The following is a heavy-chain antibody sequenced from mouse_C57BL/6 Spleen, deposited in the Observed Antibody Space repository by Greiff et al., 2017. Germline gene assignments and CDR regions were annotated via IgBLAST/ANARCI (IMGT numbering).Heavy chain of an antibody. CDR1: GFTFSDYG. CDR3: ARPAYYSNYDYAMDY. J-gene: IGHJ4*01. V-gene: IGHV5-17*01. CDR2: ISSGSSTI. Sequence: EVKVVESGGGLVKPGGSLKLSCAASGFTFSDYGMHWVRQAPEKGLEWVAYISSGSSTIYYADTVKGRFTISRDNAKNTLFLQMTSLRSEDTAMYYCARPAYYSNYDYAMDYWGQGTSVTVSS. D-gene: IGHD2-5*01.